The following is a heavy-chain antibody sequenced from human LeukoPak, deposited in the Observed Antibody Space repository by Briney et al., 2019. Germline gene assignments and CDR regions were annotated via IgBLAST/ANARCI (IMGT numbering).Heavy chain of an antibody. Sequence: SETLSLTCSVSGGSISSYYWSWIRQPPGKGREWIGYIYYSGSTNYNPSLKSRVTISVDTSKNQFSLKLSSVTAADTAVYYCAGVRGGYYRMDVWGQGTTVTVSS. CDR2: IYYSGST. CDR3: AGVRGGYYRMDV. V-gene: IGHV4-59*01. J-gene: IGHJ6*02. CDR1: GGSISSYY. D-gene: IGHD3-16*01.